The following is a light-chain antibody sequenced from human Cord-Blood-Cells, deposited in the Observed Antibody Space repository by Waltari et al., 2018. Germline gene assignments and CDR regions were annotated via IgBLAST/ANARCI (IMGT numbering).Light chain of an antibody. CDR3: CSYAGSSTWV. J-gene: IGLJ3*02. V-gene: IGLV2-23*02. CDR2: EVS. CDR1: SSDVGSYNL. Sequence: QSALTQPASVSGSPGQSITISCTVTSSDVGSYNLLSWYQQHPGKAPKLMIYEVSKRPSGVSNRFSGSKSGNTASLTISGLQAEDEADYYCCSYAGSSTWVFGGGTKLTVL.